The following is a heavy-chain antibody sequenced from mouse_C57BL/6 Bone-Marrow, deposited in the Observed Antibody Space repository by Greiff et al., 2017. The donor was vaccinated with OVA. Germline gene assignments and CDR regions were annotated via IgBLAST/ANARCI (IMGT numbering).Heavy chain of an antibody. Sequence: VQLQQSGPELVKPGASVKISCKASGYTFTAYYINWVKQRPGQGLEWIGWIFPGSGSPSYNEKFKGKSPLTVDKSSSTAYMLLSSLTSEDSAVYFWARNGYYVLFAYWGQGTLVTVSA. CDR2: IFPGSGSP. D-gene: IGHD2-3*01. V-gene: IGHV1-75*01. CDR3: ARNGYYVLFAY. CDR1: GYTFTAYY. J-gene: IGHJ3*01.